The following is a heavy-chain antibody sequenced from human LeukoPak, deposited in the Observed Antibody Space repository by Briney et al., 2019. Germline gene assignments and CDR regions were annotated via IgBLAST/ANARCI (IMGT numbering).Heavy chain of an antibody. Sequence: SETLSLTCTVSGDSISSSFYYWGWIRQPPGKGLEWIGSIYYGGGTHYNPSLKSRATILLDTSMNQFSLRLTSVTAADTALYFCARESFEEPGTMDHWGQGTLVSVSS. CDR1: GDSISSSFYY. J-gene: IGHJ4*02. CDR2: IYYGGGT. D-gene: IGHD4/OR15-4a*01. V-gene: IGHV4-39*07. CDR3: ARESFEEPGTMDH.